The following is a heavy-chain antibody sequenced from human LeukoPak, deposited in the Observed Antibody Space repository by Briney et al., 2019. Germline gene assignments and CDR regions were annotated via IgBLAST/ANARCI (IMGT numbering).Heavy chain of an antibody. CDR1: GFTFSTYA. Sequence: GGSLRLSCAACGFTFSTYAMSWVRQAPGKGLEWVSGISGSGGRTYYADSVKGRFTISRDNSKNTLYLQMNSLRAEDTAVYYCGRRISYYYGMDVWGQGNTVTVSS. J-gene: IGHJ6*02. CDR2: ISGSGGRT. CDR3: GRRISYYYGMDV. V-gene: IGHV3-23*01.